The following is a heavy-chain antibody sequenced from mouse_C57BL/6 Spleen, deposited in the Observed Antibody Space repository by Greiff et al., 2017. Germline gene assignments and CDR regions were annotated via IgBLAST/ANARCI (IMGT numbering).Heavy chain of an antibody. Sequence: DVKLVESGGDLVKPGGSLKLSCAASGFTFSSYGMSWVRQTPDKRLEWVATISSGGSYTYYPDSVKGRFTISRDNAKNTLYLQMSSLKTEDTAMYYWARQITVVAHWYFDVWGTGTTVTVSS. CDR1: GFTFSSYG. CDR3: ARQITVVAHWYFDV. J-gene: IGHJ1*03. D-gene: IGHD1-1*01. V-gene: IGHV5-6*02. CDR2: ISSGGSYT.